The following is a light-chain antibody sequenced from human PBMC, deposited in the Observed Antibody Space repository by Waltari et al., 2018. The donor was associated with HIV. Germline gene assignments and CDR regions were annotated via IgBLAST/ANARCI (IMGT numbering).Light chain of an antibody. J-gene: IGLJ1*01. CDR3: CSYAGSSTYV. CDR2: DVS. Sequence: QSALTQPASVSGSPGQSITISCTGTSSDVGGYNYVYWYQQHPGKAPKLMIYDVSKRPSGVSNRLSGAKSGNTAALTISGLQAEDEADYYCCSYAGSSTYVFGTGTKVTVL. V-gene: IGLV2-23*02. CDR1: SSDVGGYNY.